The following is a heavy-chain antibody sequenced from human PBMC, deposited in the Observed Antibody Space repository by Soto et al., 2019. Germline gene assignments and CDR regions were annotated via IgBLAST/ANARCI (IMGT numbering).Heavy chain of an antibody. V-gene: IGHV1-3*01. CDR2: INPATGNT. Sequence: ASVKVSCKASGYTFATCAIHWVRQAPGQGLEWMGWINPATGNTEYSEKFQDRVTITRDTSASTAYMELRGLRSEDTAVYYCARRYKSAGWLEPWGQGTLVTVSS. J-gene: IGHJ5*02. D-gene: IGHD1-1*01. CDR3: ARRYKSAGWLEP. CDR1: GYTFATCA.